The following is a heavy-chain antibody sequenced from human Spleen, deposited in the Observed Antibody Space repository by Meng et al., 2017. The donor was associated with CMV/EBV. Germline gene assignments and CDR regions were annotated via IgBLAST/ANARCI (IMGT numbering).Heavy chain of an antibody. CDR3: ARDSDGGNSVHYYYYYGMDV. V-gene: IGHV1-18*01. CDR1: GYTFSSSG. J-gene: IGHJ6*02. Sequence: ASVQVSCKASGYTFSSSGISWVRQAPGQGLEWMGWISSYNGNINYAQKLQGRVTMTTDTSTSTAYMELRSLRSDDTAVYYCARDSDGGNSVHYYYYYGMDVWGQGTTVTVSS. D-gene: IGHD4-23*01. CDR2: ISSYNGNI.